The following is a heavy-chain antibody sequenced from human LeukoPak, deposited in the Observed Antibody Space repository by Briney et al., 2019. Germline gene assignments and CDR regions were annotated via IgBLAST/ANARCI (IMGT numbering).Heavy chain of an antibody. CDR1: GFTFSNNG. CDR2: ISSDGSYK. Sequence: GGSLRLSCAASGFTFSNNGIHWVRQAPGKGLEWVAVISSDGSYKYYADSVKGRFTISRDNSKNTLYLQMNSLRAGDTALYYCAKDRGSFFATGIDLWGQGTLVTVSS. D-gene: IGHD1-26*01. J-gene: IGHJ5*02. CDR3: AKDRGSFFATGIDL. V-gene: IGHV3-30*18.